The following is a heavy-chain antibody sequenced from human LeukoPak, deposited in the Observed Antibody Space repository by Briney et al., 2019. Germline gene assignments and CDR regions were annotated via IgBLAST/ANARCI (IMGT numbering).Heavy chain of an antibody. CDR1: GYTFTSYD. Sequence: ASVKVSCKASGYTFTSYDINWVRQATGQGLEWMGWMNPNSGNTGYAQKFQGRITMTRNTSISTAYMELSSLRSEDTAVYYCARTIGGSRDFDYWGQGTLVTVSS. V-gene: IGHV1-8*01. CDR2: MNPNSGNT. J-gene: IGHJ4*02. D-gene: IGHD1-26*01. CDR3: ARTIGGSRDFDY.